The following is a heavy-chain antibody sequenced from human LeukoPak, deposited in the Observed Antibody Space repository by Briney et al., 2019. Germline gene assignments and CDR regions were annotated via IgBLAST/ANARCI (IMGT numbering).Heavy chain of an antibody. D-gene: IGHD6-19*01. CDR3: VTTLAVAGIFDY. CDR1: GFTFDDYA. V-gene: IGHV3-9*01. J-gene: IGHJ4*02. CDR2: ISWNSGSI. Sequence: GGSLRLSCVASGFTFDDYAMHWVRQAPGKGLEWVSGISWNSGSIGYADSVKGRFTISRDNAKNSHYLHMNSLRVEDTALYYCVTTLAVAGIFDYWGQGTLVTVSS.